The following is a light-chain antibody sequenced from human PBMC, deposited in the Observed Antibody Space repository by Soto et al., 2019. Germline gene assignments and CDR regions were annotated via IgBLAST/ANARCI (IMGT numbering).Light chain of an antibody. CDR1: QSISSW. Sequence: DIQMTQFPSTLSAYVGDRVTITCRASQSISSWLAWYQQKPGKAPKLLIYKASTLETGVPSRFSGSGSGTDFTLTISSLQPEDFATYYCQQSYSTLITFGQGTRLEIK. CDR2: KAS. J-gene: IGKJ5*01. V-gene: IGKV1-5*03. CDR3: QQSYSTLIT.